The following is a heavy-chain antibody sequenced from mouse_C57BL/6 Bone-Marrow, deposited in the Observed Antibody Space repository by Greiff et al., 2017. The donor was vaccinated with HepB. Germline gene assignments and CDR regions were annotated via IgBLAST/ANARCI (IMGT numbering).Heavy chain of an antibody. D-gene: IGHD1-1*01. V-gene: IGHV3-6*01. J-gene: IGHJ3*01. Sequence: ESGPGLVKPSQSLSLTCSVTGYSITSGYYWNWIRQFPGNKLEWMGYISYDGSNNYNPSLKNRISITRDTSKNQFFLKLNSVTTEDTATYYCARDRSNYGRGFAYWGQGTLVTVSA. CDR2: ISYDGSN. CDR1: GYSITSGYY. CDR3: ARDRSNYGRGFAY.